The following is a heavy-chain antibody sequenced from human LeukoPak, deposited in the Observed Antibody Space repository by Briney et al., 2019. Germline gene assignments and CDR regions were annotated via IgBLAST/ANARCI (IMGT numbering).Heavy chain of an antibody. D-gene: IGHD1-26*01. CDR2: MNPNSGNT. CDR3: ARAPGWELRYYYYYMDV. V-gene: IGHV1-8*03. CDR1: GYTFTSYD. Sequence: ASVKVSCKASGYTFTSYDINWVRQATGQGLEWMGWMNPNSGNTGYAQKFQGRVTITRNTSISTAYMELSSLRSEDTAVYYCARAPGWELRYYYYYMDVWGKGTTVTISS. J-gene: IGHJ6*03.